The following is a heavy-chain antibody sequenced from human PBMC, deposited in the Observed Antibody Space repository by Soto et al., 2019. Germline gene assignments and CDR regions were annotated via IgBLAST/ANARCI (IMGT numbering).Heavy chain of an antibody. CDR3: ARGGRVLLWFGERNYFDY. Sequence: QVQLVQSGAEVKKPGASVKVSCKASGYTFTSYDINWVRQATGQGLEWMGWMNPNSGNTGYAQKFQGRVTMTRNTSISTAYMEMSSLRSEDTAVYYCARGGRVLLWFGERNYFDYWGQGTLVTVSS. CDR1: GYTFTSYD. D-gene: IGHD3-10*01. V-gene: IGHV1-8*01. CDR2: MNPNSGNT. J-gene: IGHJ4*02.